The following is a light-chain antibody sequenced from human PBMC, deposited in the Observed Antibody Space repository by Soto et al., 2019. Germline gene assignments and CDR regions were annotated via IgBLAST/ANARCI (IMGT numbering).Light chain of an antibody. V-gene: IGKV3-11*01. CDR2: DAS. CDR3: QQRGGWPLT. Sequence: EIVLTQSPATLSLSPGERAALPCRASQGVGRFLAWYQQKPGQAPRLLIYDASNRATGIPARFSGSGSETDFTLAIDNLEPEDFAVYYCQQRGGWPLTFGGGTKVDIK. J-gene: IGKJ4*01. CDR1: QGVGRF.